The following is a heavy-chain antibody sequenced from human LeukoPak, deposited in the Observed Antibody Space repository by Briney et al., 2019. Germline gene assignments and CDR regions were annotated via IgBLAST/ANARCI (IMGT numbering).Heavy chain of an antibody. J-gene: IGHJ5*02. Sequence: SETLSLTCAVSGGSISSGSYYWSWVRQPAGKGLEWIGRIYSSGDASYNPSLKSRVTMSVDTSKNHVSLKLTSVTAADTAVYYCTKEPDPWGQGTLVTVSS. CDR2: IYSSGDA. V-gene: IGHV4-61*02. CDR1: GGSISSGSYY. CDR3: TKEPDP.